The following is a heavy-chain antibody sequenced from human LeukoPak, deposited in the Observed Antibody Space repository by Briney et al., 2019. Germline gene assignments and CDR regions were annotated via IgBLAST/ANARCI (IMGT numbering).Heavy chain of an antibody. J-gene: IGHJ3*02. V-gene: IGHV3-48*04. CDR3: ARGSNGDAFDI. CDR1: GFTFSVYS. Sequence: PGGSLRLSCAASGFTFSVYSMNWVRQAPGKGLEWLSYISSRSSTIYYADSVKGRFTISRDNAKNSLYLQINSLRAEDTAVYYCARGSNGDAFDIWGQGTMVTVSS. CDR2: ISSRSSTI. D-gene: IGHD2-8*01.